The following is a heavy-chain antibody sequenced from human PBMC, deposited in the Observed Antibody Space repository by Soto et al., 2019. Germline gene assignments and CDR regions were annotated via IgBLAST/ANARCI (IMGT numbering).Heavy chain of an antibody. V-gene: IGHV4-30-2*01. CDR3: ARTGSRYGANAFDL. J-gene: IGHJ3*01. D-gene: IGHD5-18*01. CDR2: ILQSGSA. CDR1: GGSISSSPYS. Sequence: QLHLQESGSGLVKPSQTLSLTCAVSGGSISSSPYSWSWIRQPPGQGLEWIGYILQSGSAYYNPSLKRRATISVDPSKNQFSLNLSSMTAGDTAVYYCARTGSRYGANAFDLWGQGTIVTVSS.